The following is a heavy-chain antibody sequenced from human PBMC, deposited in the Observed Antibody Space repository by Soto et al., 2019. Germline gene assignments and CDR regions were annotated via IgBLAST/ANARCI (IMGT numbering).Heavy chain of an antibody. J-gene: IGHJ4*02. Sequence: SETLSLTCAVYGGSFSGYYWSWIRQPPGKGLEWIGEINHSGSTNYNPSLKSRVTISVDTSKNQFSLKLSSVTAADTAVYYCARGSDRYRYWGQGTLVTVSS. CDR3: ARGSDRYRY. CDR1: GGSFSGYY. V-gene: IGHV4-34*01. D-gene: IGHD3-16*02. CDR2: INHSGST.